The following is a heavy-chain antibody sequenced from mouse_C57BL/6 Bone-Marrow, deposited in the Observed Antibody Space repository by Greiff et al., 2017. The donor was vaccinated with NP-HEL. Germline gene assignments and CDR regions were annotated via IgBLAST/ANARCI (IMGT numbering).Heavy chain of an antibody. CDR1: GFNIKDDY. D-gene: IGHD2-2*01. CDR2: IDPENGDT. Sequence: EVQLQQSGAELVRPGASVKLSCTASGFNIKDDYMHWVKQRPEQGLEWIGWIDPENGDTEYASKFQGKATITADTSSNTAYLQLSSLTSEDTAVYYCTTRYYGYDGYFDVWGTGTTVTVSS. CDR3: TTRYYGYDGYFDV. J-gene: IGHJ1*03. V-gene: IGHV14-4*01.